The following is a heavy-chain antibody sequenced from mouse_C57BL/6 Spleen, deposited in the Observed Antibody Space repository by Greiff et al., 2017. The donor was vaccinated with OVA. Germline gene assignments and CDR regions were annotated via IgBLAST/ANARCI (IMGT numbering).Heavy chain of an antibody. CDR3: ARGDNAYAMDY. CDR1: GFTFSDYG. J-gene: IGHJ4*01. Sequence: EVQLMESGGGLVKPGGSLKLSCAASGFTFSDYGMHWVRQAPEKGLEWVAYISSGSSTIYYADTVKGRFTITRENAKNTLFMRMTSEESEDTAMYNCARGDNAYAMDYWGQGTSVTVSS. D-gene: IGHD1-3*01. CDR2: ISSGSSTI. V-gene: IGHV5-17*01.